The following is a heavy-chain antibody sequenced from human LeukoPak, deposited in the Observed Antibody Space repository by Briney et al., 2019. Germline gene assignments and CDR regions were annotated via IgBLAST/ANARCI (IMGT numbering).Heavy chain of an antibody. CDR3: AREVGGGATNYFDY. V-gene: IGHV3-53*01. Sequence: PGGSLRLSCAASGFXVSRNYMSWVRQAPGKGLEWVSVIYSADSAYYADSVRGRFTISRDSSKNTLYLQMNSLRADDTAVYYCAREVGGGATNYFDYWGQGTLVTVSS. J-gene: IGHJ4*02. CDR2: IYSADSA. D-gene: IGHD1-26*01. CDR1: GFXVSRNY.